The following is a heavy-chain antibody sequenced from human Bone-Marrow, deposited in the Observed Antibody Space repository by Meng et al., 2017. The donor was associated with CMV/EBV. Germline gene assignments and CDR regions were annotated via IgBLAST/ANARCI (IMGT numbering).Heavy chain of an antibody. V-gene: IGHV1-8*03. CDR1: GYMFISYD. CDR2: VNPDSTNI. Sequence: ASVKVSCKASGYMFISYDINWVRQAPGQGLEWMGWVNPDSTNIGVAQKFQGRVIFTTKTSIRTAYMELSSLRSEDTAVYYCARGGSSWSRGPYFDSWGQGTLVTVSS. D-gene: IGHD6-13*01. CDR3: ARGGSSWSRGPYFDS. J-gene: IGHJ4*02.